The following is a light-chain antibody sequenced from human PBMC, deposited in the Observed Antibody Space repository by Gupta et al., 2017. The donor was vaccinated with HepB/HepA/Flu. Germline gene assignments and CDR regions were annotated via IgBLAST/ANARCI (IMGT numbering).Light chain of an antibody. CDR2: GAS. J-gene: IGKJ5*01. V-gene: IGKV3-20*01. CDR3: QQYCTSIL. Sequence: IVLTQFPGTLSLSPGERSTLSCRASQSVRNNSIAWSQQKPGQAPRHIIYGASSRASGIPDRFSGSGYDTDFSLTSSRREFEDFAVYYGQQYCTSILFGQGTRLEIK. CDR1: QSVRNNS.